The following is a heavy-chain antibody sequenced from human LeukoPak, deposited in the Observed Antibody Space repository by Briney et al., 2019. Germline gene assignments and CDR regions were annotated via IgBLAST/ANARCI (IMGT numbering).Heavy chain of an antibody. CDR3: ARDPVQYCSSTSCYREGDAFDI. J-gene: IGHJ3*02. Sequence: RSDTLWLTCTVSDGSISSYYSRWIPQPPGKGRQCIGNIYYSGGTNYNPSLTSRVTISGDTSKNQLSLKLSSMTAADTAVYYCARDPVQYCSSTSCYREGDAFDIWGQGTMVTVSS. CDR2: IYYSGGT. V-gene: IGHV4-59*01. D-gene: IGHD2-2*02. CDR1: DGSISSYY.